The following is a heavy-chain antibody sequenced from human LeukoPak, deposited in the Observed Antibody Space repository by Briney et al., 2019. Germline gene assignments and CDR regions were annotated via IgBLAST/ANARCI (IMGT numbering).Heavy chain of an antibody. CDR1: GYSFTNYW. J-gene: IGHJ4*02. CDR3: ARHGDYGDPGGLGY. V-gene: IGHV5-51*01. CDR2: IYLGGSDT. Sequence: GESLKISCKDSGYSFTNYWIGWVRQMPGKGLEWMGIIYLGGSDTRYSPSFQGQVTISADKSINTAYLQWSSLKASDTAIYFCARHGDYGDPGGLGYWGQGTLVTVSS. D-gene: IGHD4-17*01.